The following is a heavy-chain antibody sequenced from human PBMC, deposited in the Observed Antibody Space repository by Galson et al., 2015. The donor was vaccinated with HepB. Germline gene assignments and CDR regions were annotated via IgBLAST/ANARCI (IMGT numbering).Heavy chain of an antibody. Sequence: SLRLSCAASGFTFTSYWMHWVRQAPGKGLVWVSHINGDGRSTTYADSVKGRFTISRDNAKNTLYLQMNSLRAEDTGVYYCASDYLPCWGQGTMVTVSS. CDR3: ASDYLPC. CDR1: GFTFTSYW. V-gene: IGHV3-74*01. CDR2: INGDGRST. J-gene: IGHJ3*01.